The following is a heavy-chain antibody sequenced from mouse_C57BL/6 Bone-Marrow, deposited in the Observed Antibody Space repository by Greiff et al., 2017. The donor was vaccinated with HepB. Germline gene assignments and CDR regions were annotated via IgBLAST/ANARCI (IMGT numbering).Heavy chain of an antibody. D-gene: IGHD1-1*01. Sequence: EVQLQQSGPELVKPGASVKISCKASGYTFTDYYMNWVKQSHGKSLEWIGDINPNNGGTSYNQKFKGKATLTVDKSSITAYMERRSLTSEDTAVYYCARSGLITTVVANWYFDVWGTGTTVTVSS. J-gene: IGHJ1*03. CDR3: ARSGLITTVVANWYFDV. V-gene: IGHV1-26*01. CDR1: GYTFTDYY. CDR2: INPNNGGT.